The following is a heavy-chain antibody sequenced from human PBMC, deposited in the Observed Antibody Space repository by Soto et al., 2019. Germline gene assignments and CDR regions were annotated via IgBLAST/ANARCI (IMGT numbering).Heavy chain of an antibody. Sequence: QVQLVESGGGVVQPGRSLRLSCAASGFTFSSYGMHWVRQAPGKGLEWVAVISYDGSNKYYADSVKGRFTISRDNSKNTLYLQMNSLRAEDTAVYYCAKDLSNYGDYVDAFDIWGRGTMVTVSS. CDR3: AKDLSNYGDYVDAFDI. CDR2: ISYDGSNK. CDR1: GFTFSSYG. J-gene: IGHJ3*02. V-gene: IGHV3-30*18. D-gene: IGHD4-17*01.